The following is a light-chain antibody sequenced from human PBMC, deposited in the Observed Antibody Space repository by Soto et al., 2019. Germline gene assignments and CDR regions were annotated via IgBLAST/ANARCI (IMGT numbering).Light chain of an antibody. CDR3: QKLNSDWYA. V-gene: IGKV1-9*01. CDR2: GAS. J-gene: IGKJ2*01. Sequence: DIQLTQSPSFLSASVGDRVTITCRASQGISTYLAWYLQRPGKAPKLLIYGASTLQSGVPSRFSGSGSGTEFTLTISSLQPEDVGTYYCQKLNSDWYAFGQGTKLEIK. CDR1: QGISTY.